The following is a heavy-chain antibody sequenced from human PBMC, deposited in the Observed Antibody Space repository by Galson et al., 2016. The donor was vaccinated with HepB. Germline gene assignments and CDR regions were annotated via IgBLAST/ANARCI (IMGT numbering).Heavy chain of an antibody. D-gene: IGHD3-9*01. Sequence: SLRLSCAASGFTFNDLYMSWIRQAPGRGLEWVSYISTTGTSTNYADYVKGRFTVSRDNAKNSLYLQMTSLRAEDTAVYYCARDLSHWMVDILTAYYALDVWGQGTTVTVSS. CDR2: ISTTGTST. CDR1: GFTFNDLY. J-gene: IGHJ6*02. CDR3: ARDLSHWMVDILTAYYALDV. V-gene: IGHV3-11*06.